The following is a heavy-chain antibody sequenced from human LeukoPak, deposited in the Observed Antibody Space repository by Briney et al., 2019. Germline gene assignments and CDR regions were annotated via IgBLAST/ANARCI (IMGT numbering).Heavy chain of an antibody. V-gene: IGHV1-18*01. J-gene: IGHJ5*02. D-gene: IGHD3-22*01. CDR3: ARAYYYDSSGYYPGYNWFDP. CDR2: ISAYNGNT. CDR1: GYTFTSYG. Sequence: EASVKVSCKASGYTFTSYGISWVRQAPGQGLEWMGWISAYNGNTNYAQKLQGRVTMTTDTSTSTVYMELRSLRSDDTAVYYCARAYYYDSSGYYPGYNWFDPWGQGTLVTVSS.